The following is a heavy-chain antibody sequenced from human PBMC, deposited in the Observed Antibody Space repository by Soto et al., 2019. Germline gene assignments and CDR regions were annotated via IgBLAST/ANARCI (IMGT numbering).Heavy chain of an antibody. J-gene: IGHJ4*02. CDR2: IYHSGST. CDR3: ARVSAFSSTSQYYFDY. CDR1: GYSISSGYY. D-gene: IGHD2-2*01. Sequence: PSATLSLTCAASGYSISSGYYLVWIRQPPGKGLGWIGSIYHSGSTYYNPSLKSRATISVDTSKNQFSLKLSSVTAADTAVYYCARVSAFSSTSQYYFDYWGQGTLVTVS. V-gene: IGHV4-38-2*01.